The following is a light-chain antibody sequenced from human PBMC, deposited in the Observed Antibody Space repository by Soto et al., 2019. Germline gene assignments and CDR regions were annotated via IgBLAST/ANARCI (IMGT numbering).Light chain of an antibody. J-gene: IGLJ3*02. V-gene: IGLV2-14*01. CDR2: EVS. Sequence: QSALTQPASVSGSPGQSITISCTGTNSDVGGHNHVSWYQQHPGKVPKLTIYEVSNRPSGVSNRFSGSKSGNTASLTISWLQAEDEAAYYCSSYTSSSTWVFGGGTQLTVL. CDR1: NSDVGGHNH. CDR3: SSYTSSSTWV.